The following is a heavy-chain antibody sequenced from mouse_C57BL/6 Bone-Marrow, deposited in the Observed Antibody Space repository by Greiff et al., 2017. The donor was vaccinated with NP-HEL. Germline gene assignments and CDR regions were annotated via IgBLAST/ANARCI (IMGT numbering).Heavy chain of an antibody. V-gene: IGHV5-15*01. J-gene: IGHJ1*03. Sequence: EVQLVESGGGLVQPGGSLKLSCAASGFTFSDYGMAWVRQAPRKGPEWVAFISNLAYSIYYADTVTGRFTLSRENAKNTLDLEMSSLRSEDTAMYYCARCVYDYWYFDVWGTGTTVTVSS. CDR1: GFTFSDYG. CDR3: ARCVYDYWYFDV. D-gene: IGHD2-12*01. CDR2: ISNLAYSI.